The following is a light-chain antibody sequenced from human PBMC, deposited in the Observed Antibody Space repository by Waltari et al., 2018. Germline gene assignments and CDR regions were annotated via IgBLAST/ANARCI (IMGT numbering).Light chain of an antibody. CDR2: RNN. Sequence: QSVLTQPPSASGTPGQRVAISCSGSSSNIGSNYVCWYQQLPGTAPKLLINRNNQRPSGVPDRFSGSKSGTSASLVISGLRSEDETEYYCAAWDDSLRGVLFGGGTKLTVL. CDR1: SSNIGSNY. J-gene: IGLJ2*01. V-gene: IGLV1-47*01. CDR3: AAWDDSLRGVL.